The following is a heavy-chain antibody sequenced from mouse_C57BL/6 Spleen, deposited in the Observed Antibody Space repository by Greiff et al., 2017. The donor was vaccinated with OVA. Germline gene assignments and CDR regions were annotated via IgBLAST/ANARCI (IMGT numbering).Heavy chain of an antibody. J-gene: IGHJ1*03. V-gene: IGHV5-17*01. CDR1: GFTFSDYG. CDR3: ARVNSWYFDV. CDR2: ISSGSSTI. Sequence: EVQLLESGGGLVKPGGSLKLSCAASGFTFSDYGMHWVRQAPEKGLEWVAYISSGSSTIYYADTVKGRFTISRDNAKNTLFLQMTSLRSEDTAMYYCARVNSWYFDVWGTGTTVTVSS.